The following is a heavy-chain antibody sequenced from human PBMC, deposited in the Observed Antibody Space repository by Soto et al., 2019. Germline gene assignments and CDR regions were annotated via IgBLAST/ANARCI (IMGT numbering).Heavy chain of an antibody. CDR3: AKAGTVTTSAGLLRSCFDY. J-gene: IGHJ4*02. V-gene: IGHV3-23*01. CDR1: GFTFSSYA. D-gene: IGHD4-17*01. CDR2: ISGSGGST. Sequence: EVQLLESGGGLVQPGGSLRLSCAASGFTFSSYAMSWVRQAPGKGLEWVSAISGSGGSTYYADSVKGRFTISRDNSKNSLYLQMNSLISEYTSVYYSAKAGTVTTSAGLLRSCFDYWGQGPLVTVSS.